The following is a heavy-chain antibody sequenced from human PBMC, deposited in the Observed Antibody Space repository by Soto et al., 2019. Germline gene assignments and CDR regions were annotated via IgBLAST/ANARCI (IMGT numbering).Heavy chain of an antibody. CDR3: GRQPGHCGSTTCFGYYSVDV. D-gene: IGHD2-2*01. Sequence: SETLSLTCAVSGGSISSGGYSWSWIRQPPGKGLEWIGYIYYSGSTYYNPSLKSRDTISVDTSKNQFSLRLSSVTAADTAVYYCGRQPGHCGSTTCFGYYSVDVWGQGTMVTVSS. J-gene: IGHJ6*02. CDR2: IYYSGST. V-gene: IGHV4-30-2*03. CDR1: GGSISSGGYS.